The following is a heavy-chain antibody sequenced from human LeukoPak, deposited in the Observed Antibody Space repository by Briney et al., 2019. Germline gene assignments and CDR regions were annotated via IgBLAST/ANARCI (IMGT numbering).Heavy chain of an antibody. J-gene: IGHJ6*03. CDR2: IYPDNSDI. CDR1: GYSFTSYW. Sequence: GESLKISCKGSGYSFTSYWIAWVRQMPGKGLEWMAIIYPDNSDIRYSPSFQGQVTISADKSISTAYLQWSSLKASDTAMYYCARLPTSNNWYLGGYYMDVWGKGTTVTVSS. D-gene: IGHD1-20*01. CDR3: ARLPTSNNWYLGGYYMDV. V-gene: IGHV5-51*01.